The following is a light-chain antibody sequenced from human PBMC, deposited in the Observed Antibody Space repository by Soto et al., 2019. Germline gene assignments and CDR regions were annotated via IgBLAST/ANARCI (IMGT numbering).Light chain of an antibody. Sequence: EIVLTQSPATLSLSPGERATLSCRASQSVSSNLAWYQQKPGQATRLLIFRTSSRATGFPARFSGSGSGTEFNLTISSLQSEDFGVYYCQQYNNWHRATFGGGTKVDIK. CDR1: QSVSSN. J-gene: IGKJ4*01. CDR2: RTS. CDR3: QQYNNWHRAT. V-gene: IGKV3-15*01.